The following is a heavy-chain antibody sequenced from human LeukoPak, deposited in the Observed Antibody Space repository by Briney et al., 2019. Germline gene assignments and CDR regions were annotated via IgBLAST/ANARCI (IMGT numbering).Heavy chain of an antibody. D-gene: IGHD5-18*01. Sequence: SETLSLTCAVYGGSFSGYYWSWIRQPPGKGLEWIGEINHSGSTNYNPSLKSRVTISVDTSKNQFSLRLSSVTAADTAVYYCARHGRIQLWARFDYWGQGTLVTVSS. J-gene: IGHJ4*02. V-gene: IGHV4-34*01. CDR1: GGSFSGYY. CDR3: ARHGRIQLWARFDY. CDR2: INHSGST.